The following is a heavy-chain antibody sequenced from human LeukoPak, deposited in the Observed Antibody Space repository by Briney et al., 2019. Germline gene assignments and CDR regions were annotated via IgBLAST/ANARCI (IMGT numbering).Heavy chain of an antibody. CDR2: IYSSGST. D-gene: IGHD1-20*01. Sequence: PSETLSLTCTVSGGSMNSYYWSWIRQPAGKGLEWIGRIYSSGSTIYNPSLKSRVSTSIDTSKNQFSLKLTSVTAADTAVYYCARVLLITASAVHAFDIWGQGTMVTVSP. CDR3: ARVLLITASAVHAFDI. J-gene: IGHJ3*02. V-gene: IGHV4-4*07. CDR1: GGSMNSYY.